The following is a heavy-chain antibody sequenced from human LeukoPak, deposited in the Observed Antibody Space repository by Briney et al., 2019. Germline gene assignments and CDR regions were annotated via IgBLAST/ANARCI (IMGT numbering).Heavy chain of an antibody. V-gene: IGHV1-8*03. CDR3: ATSSMAAHYFDY. CDR2: MNPNSGNT. D-gene: IGHD2/OR15-2a*01. Sequence: GSVKVSCKASGYTFTSYDINWVRQATGQGLEWMGWMNPNSGNTGYAQKFQGRVTITRNTSISTAYMELSSLRSEDTAVYYCATSSMAAHYFDYWGQGTLVTVSS. J-gene: IGHJ4*02. CDR1: GYTFTSYD.